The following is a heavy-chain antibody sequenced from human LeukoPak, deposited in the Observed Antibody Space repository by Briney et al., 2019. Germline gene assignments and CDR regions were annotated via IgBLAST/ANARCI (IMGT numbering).Heavy chain of an antibody. CDR3: ARGGDGDILTGLVFDY. CDR1: GYTFTSYG. CDR2: ISAYNGNT. V-gene: IGHV1-18*01. Sequence: ASVKVSFKASGYTFTSYGISWVRQAPGQGLEWMGWISAYNGNTNYAQKLQGRVTMTTDTSTSTAYMELRSLRSDDTAVYYCARGGDGDILTGLVFDYWGQGTLVTVSS. J-gene: IGHJ4*02. D-gene: IGHD3-9*01.